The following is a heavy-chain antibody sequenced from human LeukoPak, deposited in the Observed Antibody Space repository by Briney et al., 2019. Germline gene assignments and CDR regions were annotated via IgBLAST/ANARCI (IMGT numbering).Heavy chain of an antibody. CDR1: GFTFSTYW. D-gene: IGHD3-16*01. V-gene: IGHV3-74*01. J-gene: IGHJ3*01. Sequence: PGGSLRLSCAASGFTFSTYWMHWVRQAPGEGLVWVPRINSGGSVINYADSVKGRFTISRDNAKNTLYLQMNSLRAEDTAVYYCAREEAPVEGDDAFDFWGQGTMVTVSS. CDR2: INSGGSVI. CDR3: AREEAPVEGDDAFDF.